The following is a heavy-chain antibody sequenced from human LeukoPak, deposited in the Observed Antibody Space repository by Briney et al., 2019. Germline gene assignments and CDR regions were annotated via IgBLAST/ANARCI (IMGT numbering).Heavy chain of an antibody. V-gene: IGHV1-8*01. D-gene: IGHD2-15*01. CDR1: GYTFSSYD. CDR2: MNPNSGNT. CDR3: ARAPDCSGDSCYLWFDP. J-gene: IGHJ5*02. Sequence: ASVKVSCKASGYTFSSYDINWVRQATGQGLAWMGWMNPNSGNTGYAQKFQGRVTMTRNTSISTAYMEVSSLRSDDTAAYYCARAPDCSGDSCYLWFDPWGQGTLVTVSS.